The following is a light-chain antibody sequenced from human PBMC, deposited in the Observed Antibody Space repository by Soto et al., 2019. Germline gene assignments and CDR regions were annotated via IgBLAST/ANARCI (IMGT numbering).Light chain of an antibody. J-gene: IGKJ1*01. CDR2: DAS. CDR3: QQYDHLPRT. Sequence: DLQMIQSPSSLSASVGDRVTITCQASQEISNYLNWYQQKPGKAPKLLIYDASNLERGVPSRFSERGSGTDFTFTISSLQPEDFATYYCQQYDHLPRTFGRGTKVEIK. V-gene: IGKV1-33*01. CDR1: QEISNY.